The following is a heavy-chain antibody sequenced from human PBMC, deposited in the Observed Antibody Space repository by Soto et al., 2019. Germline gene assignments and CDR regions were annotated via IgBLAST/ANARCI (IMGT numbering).Heavy chain of an antibody. CDR1: GYTFTTYP. V-gene: IGHV1-3*01. J-gene: IGHJ4*02. CDR2: INAGNGDT. D-gene: IGHD3-22*01. Sequence: ASVKVSCKASGYTFTTYPMYWVRQAPGQRLEWMGWINAGNGDTKYSQKFQGRVTITRDTSANTAYMELSSLRSEDTAVYYCARDWTHYDSSGPGDYWGQGTLVTVSS. CDR3: ARDWTHYDSSGPGDY.